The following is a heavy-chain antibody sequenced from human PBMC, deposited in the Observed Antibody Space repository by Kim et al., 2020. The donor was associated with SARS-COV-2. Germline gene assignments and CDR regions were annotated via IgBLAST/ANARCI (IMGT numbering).Heavy chain of an antibody. J-gene: IGHJ2*01. Sequence: GGSLRLSCTASGFTFSSYSMNWVRQAPGKGLEWVSSISSSSSYIYYADSLKGRFTISRDNAKNSLYLQMNSLRAEDTAVYYCARDQQQLVGGNFDLWGRGTLVTVSS. V-gene: IGHV3-21*01. CDR2: ISSSSSYI. D-gene: IGHD6-13*01. CDR3: ARDQQQLVGGNFDL. CDR1: GFTFSSYS.